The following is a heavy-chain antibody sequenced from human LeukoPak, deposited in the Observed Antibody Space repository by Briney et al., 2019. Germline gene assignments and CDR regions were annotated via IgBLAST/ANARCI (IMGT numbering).Heavy chain of an antibody. CDR1: GFTFSSHA. Sequence: GGSLRLSCAASGFTFSSHAMSWVRQAPGKGLEWVSAISGSGGSTYYADSVKGRFTISRDNSKNTLYLQMNSLRAEDTAVYYCAKDGGGIVVPAALDYWGQGTLVTVSS. D-gene: IGHD2-2*01. CDR2: ISGSGGST. J-gene: IGHJ4*02. CDR3: AKDGGGIVVPAALDY. V-gene: IGHV3-23*01.